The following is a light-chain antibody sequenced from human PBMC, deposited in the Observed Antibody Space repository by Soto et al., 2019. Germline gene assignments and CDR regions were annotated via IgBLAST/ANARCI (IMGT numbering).Light chain of an antibody. V-gene: IGKV1-27*01. CDR3: QKYNSDPWT. CDR2: AAS. CDR1: QGISNY. Sequence: DIQMTQSPSSLSASVGDRVTLTCRASQGISNYLAWYQQKPGRVPKLLIYAASTLQAGVPSRFSGSGSGTAFTLTISSLQPEDGAIYYCQKYNSDPWTFGQGTKVEIK. J-gene: IGKJ1*01.